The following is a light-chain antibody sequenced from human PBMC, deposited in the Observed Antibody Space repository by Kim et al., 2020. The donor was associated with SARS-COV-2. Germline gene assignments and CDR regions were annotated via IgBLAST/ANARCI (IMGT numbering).Light chain of an antibody. Sequence: DIQMTQSPSSLSASVGDRVTITCRADQGISNFFAWYQQRPGKAPKLLIYATSALHSGVPSRFSGSKSGTHFTLTIDSLQPEDFATYYCQNYNGAPWTFDQGTKVEI. V-gene: IGKV1-27*01. J-gene: IGKJ1*01. CDR3: QNYNGAPWT. CDR2: ATS. CDR1: QGISNF.